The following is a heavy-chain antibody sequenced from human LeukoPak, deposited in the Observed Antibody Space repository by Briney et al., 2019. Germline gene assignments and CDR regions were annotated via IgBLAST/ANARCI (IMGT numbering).Heavy chain of an antibody. Sequence: GESLQISCKGSGYSFTSYWISWVRQMHGKGLEWMGTIYPGDSDTRYSPSFQGQVTISADKSISTAYLQWSSLKASDTAMYYCARRYYASGSYSFDYWGQGTLVTVSS. J-gene: IGHJ4*02. CDR2: IYPGDSDT. CDR3: ARRYYASGSYSFDY. D-gene: IGHD3-10*01. V-gene: IGHV5-51*01. CDR1: GYSFTSYW.